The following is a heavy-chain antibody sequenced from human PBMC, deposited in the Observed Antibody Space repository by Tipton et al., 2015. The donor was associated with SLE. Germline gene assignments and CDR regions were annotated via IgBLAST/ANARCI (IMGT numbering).Heavy chain of an antibody. V-gene: IGHV4-59*08. J-gene: IGHJ6*02. CDR2: ISDGGDT. CDR3: ARGMLTWRGAIVGVDV. Sequence: TLSLTCSVSGGSIRSNFWIWIRQPPGKGLEWIGYISDGGDTNYNPSLKSRVTMSVDTAKNQFSLKLTSVTAADTAVYYCARGMLTWRGAIVGVDVWGQGTTVNVSS. CDR1: GGSIRSNF. D-gene: IGHD2-8*01.